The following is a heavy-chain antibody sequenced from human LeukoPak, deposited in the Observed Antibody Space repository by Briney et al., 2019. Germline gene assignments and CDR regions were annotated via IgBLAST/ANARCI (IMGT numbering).Heavy chain of an antibody. CDR1: GFPFSSYW. V-gene: IGHV3-7*01. Sequence: GGSLRLSCAASGFPFSSYWMSWVRQAPGKGLEWVANIKQDGSDKYYVDSVKGRFTISRDNAKNSLYLQLNSLRADDTAVYYCARLTGTTGFDYWGQGALVTVSS. J-gene: IGHJ4*02. D-gene: IGHD1-1*01. CDR2: IKQDGSDK. CDR3: ARLTGTTGFDY.